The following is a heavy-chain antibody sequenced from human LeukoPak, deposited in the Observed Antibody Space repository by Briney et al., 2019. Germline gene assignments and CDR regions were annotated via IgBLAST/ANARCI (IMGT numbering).Heavy chain of an antibody. D-gene: IGHD6-13*01. V-gene: IGHV3-66*01. CDR3: TRERKSGIAAFDY. CDR2: IYSGGST. CDR1: GFTVSSNY. J-gene: IGHJ4*02. Sequence: GGSLRLSCAASGFTVSSNYMNWVRQAPGKGLEWVSVIYSGGSTYYTDSVKGRFTISRDNSKNTVYLQMNSLRAEDTAVYYCTRERKSGIAAFDYWGQGTLVTVSS.